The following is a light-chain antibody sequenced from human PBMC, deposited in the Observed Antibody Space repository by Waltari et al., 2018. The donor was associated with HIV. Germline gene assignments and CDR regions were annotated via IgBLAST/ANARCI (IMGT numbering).Light chain of an antibody. J-gene: IGLJ1*01. CDR2: DVS. Sequence: QSALTQPASVSGSPGQSLTISCTGTSSDVGGYNHVSWYQQHPAKAPKVIIYDVSTRPSGVSNRFSGPKSGNTASLTISGLQAEDEADYYCTSYTTINTYVFGTGTKVTVL. CDR1: SSDVGGYNH. V-gene: IGLV2-14*03. CDR3: TSYTTINTYV.